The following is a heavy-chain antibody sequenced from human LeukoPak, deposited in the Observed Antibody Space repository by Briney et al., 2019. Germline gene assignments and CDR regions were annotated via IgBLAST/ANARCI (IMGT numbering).Heavy chain of an antibody. CDR1: GFIFSSYG. CDR3: ARDNPSFDAFDI. Sequence: GTSLRLSCAASGFIFSSYGMHWVRQAPGKGLEWVAVIWYDGSKKYIADSVKGRFTISRDNSKNTLYLQMNSLRAEDTAVYYCARDNPSFDAFDIWGQGTMVTVSS. J-gene: IGHJ3*02. V-gene: IGHV3-33*01. D-gene: IGHD3-10*01. CDR2: IWYDGSKK.